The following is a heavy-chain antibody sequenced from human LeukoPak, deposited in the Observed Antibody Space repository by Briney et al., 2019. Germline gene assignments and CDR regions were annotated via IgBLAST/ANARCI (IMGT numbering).Heavy chain of an antibody. J-gene: IGHJ3*02. CDR2: IKSKTDGGTT. Sequence: GGSLRLSCAASGFTFSNAWMSWVRQAPGKGLEWVGRIKSKTDGGTTAYAAPVKGRFTISRDNAKNSLYLQMNSLRAEDTALYYCAKDPVGRSSWYQGGAFDIWGQGTMVTVSS. V-gene: IGHV3-15*05. CDR3: AKDPVGRSSWYQGGAFDI. D-gene: IGHD6-13*01. CDR1: GFTFSNAW.